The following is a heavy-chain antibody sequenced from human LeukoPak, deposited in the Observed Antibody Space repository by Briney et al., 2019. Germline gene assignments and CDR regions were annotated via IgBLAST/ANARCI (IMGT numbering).Heavy chain of an antibody. D-gene: IGHD3-22*01. CDR2: INSSSSGI. V-gene: IGHV3-48*01. J-gene: IGHJ4*02. CDR3: ARDHYFGSSGYSRSLDY. CDR1: GISFSIYS. Sequence: PGGSLRLSCAASGISFSIYSMNWVRQAPGKGLEWIAYINSSSSGIFYADSVKGRFTISRDNDKNSLYLQMIGLRAEDTAVYYCARDHYFGSSGYSRSLDYWGQGTLVTVSS.